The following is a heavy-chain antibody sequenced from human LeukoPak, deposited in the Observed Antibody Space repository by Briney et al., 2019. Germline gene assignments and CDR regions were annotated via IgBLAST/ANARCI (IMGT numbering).Heavy chain of an antibody. J-gene: IGHJ4*02. CDR3: ARHLSSGWYAPARGAFDY. V-gene: IGHV4-59*08. Sequence: SETLSLTCTVSGGSISSYYRSWIRQPPGKGLEWIGYIYYSGSTNYNPSLKSRVTISVDTSKNQFSLKLSSATAADTAVYYCARHLSSGWYAPARGAFDYWGQGTLVTVSS. D-gene: IGHD6-19*01. CDR1: GGSISSYY. CDR2: IYYSGST.